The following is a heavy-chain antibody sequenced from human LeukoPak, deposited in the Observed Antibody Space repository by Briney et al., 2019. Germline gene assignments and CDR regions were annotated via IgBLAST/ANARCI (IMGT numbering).Heavy chain of an antibody. J-gene: IGHJ5*02. CDR3: ARYDGSAGGNWFDP. Sequence: SETLSLTCTVSGGSISSYFWTWIRQPPGKGLEWIGCTHDTASTTYNPSLKSRVPISLDTSKDQFSLTVNSETGADTAVYYCARYDGSAGGNWFDPWGQGTLVTVSS. CDR1: GGSISSYF. D-gene: IGHD3-10*01. CDR2: THDTAST. V-gene: IGHV4-59*12.